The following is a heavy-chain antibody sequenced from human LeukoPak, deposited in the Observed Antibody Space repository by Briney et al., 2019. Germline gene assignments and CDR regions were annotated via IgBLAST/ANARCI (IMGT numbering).Heavy chain of an antibody. CDR3: TKDMGNNWVFDY. CDR1: GFTFSRYW. J-gene: IGHJ4*02. CDR2: INSDESTT. V-gene: IGHV3-74*01. D-gene: IGHD1-20*01. Sequence: GGSLRLSCAASGFTFSRYWMHWVRQAPGEGLVWVSRINSDESTTTYADSVKGRFTISRDNAKNTLYLQMNSLRAEDTAVYYCTKDMGNNWVFDYWGQGTLVTVFS.